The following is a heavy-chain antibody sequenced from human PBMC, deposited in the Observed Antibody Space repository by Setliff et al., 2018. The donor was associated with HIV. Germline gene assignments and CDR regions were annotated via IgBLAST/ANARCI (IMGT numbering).Heavy chain of an antibody. J-gene: IGHJ4*02. CDR3: VRRAAAAEVFDY. CDR2: LHTGDGRT. D-gene: IGHD2-2*01. Sequence: ASVKVSCKVSGYTFTTYSMHWVRQAPGQRLEWMGWLHTGDGRTSYSVKLQGRVTFTRDTSASTAYIELSSLGSEDTAVYYCVRRAAAAEVFDYWGQGTLVTVSS. CDR1: GYTFTTYS. V-gene: IGHV1-3*04.